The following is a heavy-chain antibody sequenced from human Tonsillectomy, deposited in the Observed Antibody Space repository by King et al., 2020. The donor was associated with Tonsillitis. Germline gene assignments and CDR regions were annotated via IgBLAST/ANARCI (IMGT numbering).Heavy chain of an antibody. CDR2: IYPGGST. CDR3: AAYPAFDY. Sequence: VQLVESGGGLVQPGGSLRLSCAPSGFTVSSNYMSWVRQAPGKALEWVSVIYPGGSTYYADSVKGRFTISRDNPKNTLYLQMNSLRAEDTAVYYCAAYPAFDYWGQGTLVTVSS. J-gene: IGHJ4*02. CDR1: GFTVSSNY. V-gene: IGHV3-66*01. D-gene: IGHD2-2*02.